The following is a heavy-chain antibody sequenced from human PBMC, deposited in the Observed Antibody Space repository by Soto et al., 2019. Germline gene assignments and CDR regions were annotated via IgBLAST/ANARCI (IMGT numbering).Heavy chain of an antibody. CDR2: ISTYNGNT. J-gene: IGHJ3*02. Sequence: QVQLVQSGAEVKKPGASVKVSCKASGYTFTSYGISWVRQAPGQGLEWVGWISTYNGNTNYAQKLQGRVTITTDTSTSTAYMELRSLRSADTAVYYCARGHSGSYKGDDAFDIWGQGTMVTVSS. V-gene: IGHV1-18*01. D-gene: IGHD1-26*01. CDR1: GYTFTSYG. CDR3: ARGHSGSYKGDDAFDI.